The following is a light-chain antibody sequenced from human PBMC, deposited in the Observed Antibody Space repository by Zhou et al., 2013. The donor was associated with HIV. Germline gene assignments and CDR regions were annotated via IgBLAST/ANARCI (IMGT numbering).Light chain of an antibody. CDR2: AAS. CDR1: QSISSY. Sequence: IQMTQSPSSLSASVGDRVTITCRASQSISSYLNWYQQKPGKAPKLLIYAASSLQSGVPSRFSGSGSGTDFTLTISSLHPEDFATYYCLQDYNYPRTFGQGTKVDFK. CDR3: LQDYNYPRT. J-gene: IGKJ1*01. V-gene: IGKV1-6*01.